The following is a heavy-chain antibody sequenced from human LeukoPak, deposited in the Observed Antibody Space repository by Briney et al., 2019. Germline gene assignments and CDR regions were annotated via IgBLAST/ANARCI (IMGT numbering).Heavy chain of an antibody. J-gene: IGHJ4*02. CDR1: GFTFSSYW. CDR2: ISSSSSAI. V-gene: IGHV3-48*04. Sequence: GGSLRLSCAASGFTFSSYWMSWVRQAPGKGLEWISYISSSSSAINYADSVRGRFTISRDNAKNSLFLQMNSLRAEDTAVYYCATSFHYWGQGTLVTVSS. CDR3: ATSFHY.